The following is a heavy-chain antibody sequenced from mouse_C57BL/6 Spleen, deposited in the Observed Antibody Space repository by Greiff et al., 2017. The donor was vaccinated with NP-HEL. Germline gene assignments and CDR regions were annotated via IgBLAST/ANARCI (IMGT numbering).Heavy chain of an antibody. Sequence: QVQLQQPGAELVKPGASVKLSCKASGYTFTSYWMHWVKQRPGRGLEWIGRIDPNSGGTKYNEKFKSKATLTVDKPSSTAYMQLSSLTSADSAVYYCARSAYYSDYRYFDVWGTGTTVTVSS. CDR3: ARSAYYSDYRYFDV. V-gene: IGHV1-72*01. D-gene: IGHD2-12*01. CDR2: IDPNSGGT. J-gene: IGHJ1*03. CDR1: GYTFTSYW.